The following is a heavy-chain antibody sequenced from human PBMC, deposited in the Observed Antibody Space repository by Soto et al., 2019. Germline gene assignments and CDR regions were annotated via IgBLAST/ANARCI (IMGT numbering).Heavy chain of an antibody. V-gene: IGHV1-46*01. D-gene: IGHD3-16*01. Sequence: GASVKVSCKASGYTFTSYYMHWVRQAPGQGLEWMGIINPSGGSTSYAQKFQGRVTMTRDTSTSTVYMELSSLRSEDTAVYYCARVRNPGIFRDYVRGAFDYWGQGTLVTVS. CDR3: ARVRNPGIFRDYVRGAFDY. J-gene: IGHJ4*02. CDR1: GYTFTSYY. CDR2: INPSGGST.